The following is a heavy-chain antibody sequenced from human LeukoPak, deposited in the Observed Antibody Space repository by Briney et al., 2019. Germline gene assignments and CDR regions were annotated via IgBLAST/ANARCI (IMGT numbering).Heavy chain of an antibody. CDR3: ARARFYDSSGYPFDY. CDR1: GFTFSSYS. CDR2: ISSSSSYI. Sequence: GGSLRLSCAASGFTFSSYSMNWVRQAPGKGLEWVSSISSSSSYIYYADSVKGRFTISRDNAKNSLYLQMNSLRAEDTAVYYCARARFYDSSGYPFDYWGQGTLVTVSS. V-gene: IGHV3-21*01. J-gene: IGHJ4*02. D-gene: IGHD3-22*01.